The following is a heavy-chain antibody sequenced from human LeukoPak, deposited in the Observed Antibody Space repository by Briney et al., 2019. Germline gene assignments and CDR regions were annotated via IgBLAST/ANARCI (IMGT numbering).Heavy chain of an antibody. CDR2: INPSGGST. J-gene: IGHJ4*02. CDR1: GYTFTSYG. CDR3: ARDQRRGELGPFDY. Sequence: APVKVSCKASGYTFTSYGISWLRQAPGQGLEWMGIINPSGGSTSYAQKFQGRVTMTRDTSTSTVYMELSSLRSEDTAVYYCARDQRRGELGPFDYWGQGTLVTVSS. V-gene: IGHV1-46*01. D-gene: IGHD1-26*01.